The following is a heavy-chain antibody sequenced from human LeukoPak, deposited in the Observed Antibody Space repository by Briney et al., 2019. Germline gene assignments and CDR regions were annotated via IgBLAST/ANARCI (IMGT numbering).Heavy chain of an antibody. J-gene: IGHJ3*02. Sequence: GGSLRLSCAASGFTFRSYEMNWVRQAPGKGLEWVSYSSSNGNSKYYADSVKGRFTISRDNAKNSLYLQMNSLRAEDTAVYYCAIRILGAFDIWGQGTMVTVSS. CDR3: AIRILGAFDI. CDR1: GFTFRSYE. V-gene: IGHV3-48*03. CDR2: SSSNGNSK. D-gene: IGHD2-15*01.